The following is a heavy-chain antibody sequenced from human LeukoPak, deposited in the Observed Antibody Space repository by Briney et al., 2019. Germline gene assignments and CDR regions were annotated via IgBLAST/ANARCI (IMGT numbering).Heavy chain of an antibody. CDR2: INHSGYT. V-gene: IGHV4-34*01. CDR1: GGSFSGYY. J-gene: IGHJ5*02. Sequence: SETLSLTCAVYGGSFSGYYWGWIRQPPGKGLQRIGEINHSGYTNYNPSLKSRVTISLDTSKNQFSLKLTSVTAADTAVYYCAASGGPINWFDPWGQGTLVTVSS. D-gene: IGHD2-15*01. CDR3: AASGGPINWFDP.